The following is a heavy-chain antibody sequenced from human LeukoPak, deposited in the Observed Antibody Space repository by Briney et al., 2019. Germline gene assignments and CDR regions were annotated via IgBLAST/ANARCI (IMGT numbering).Heavy chain of an antibody. CDR2: IYYSGST. Sequence: PSETLSLTCTVSGGSISSSSYYWGWIRQPPGKGLEWIGSIYYSGSTYYNPSLKSRVTISVDTSKNQFSLKLSSVTAADTAVYYCARFYKYSSGHIDYWGQGTLVTVSS. CDR1: GGSISSSSYY. J-gene: IGHJ4*02. CDR3: ARFYKYSSGHIDY. V-gene: IGHV4-39*01. D-gene: IGHD5-18*01.